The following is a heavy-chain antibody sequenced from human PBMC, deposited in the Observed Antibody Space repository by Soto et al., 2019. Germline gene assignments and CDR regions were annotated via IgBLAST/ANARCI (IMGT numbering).Heavy chain of an antibody. CDR3: SRGILV. J-gene: IGHJ4*02. CDR2: ISYGGST. D-gene: IGHD5-18*01. CDR1: GGSINSGGYC. Sequence: QVPLQESGPGLVKPSQTLSLTCTVSGGSINSGGYCWSWIRQHPGKGLDWIGCISYGGSTYYNPSLTRRVTISVDSPKNRFSIKPTSVTAADTAVYSCSRGILVWGQGALITVSS. V-gene: IGHV4-31*03.